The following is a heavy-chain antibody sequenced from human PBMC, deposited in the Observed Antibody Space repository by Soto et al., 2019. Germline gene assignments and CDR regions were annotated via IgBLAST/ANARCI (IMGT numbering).Heavy chain of an antibody. V-gene: IGHV1-69*06. J-gene: IGHJ4*02. CDR1: GGTFSSYA. Sequence: GASVKVSCKASGGTFSSYAISWVRQAPGQGLEWMGGIIPIFGTANYAQKFQGRVTITADKSTSTAYMGLSSLRSEDTAVYYCARSSSGYNLFDYWGQGTLVTVSS. D-gene: IGHD5-12*01. CDR2: IIPIFGTA. CDR3: ARSSSGYNLFDY.